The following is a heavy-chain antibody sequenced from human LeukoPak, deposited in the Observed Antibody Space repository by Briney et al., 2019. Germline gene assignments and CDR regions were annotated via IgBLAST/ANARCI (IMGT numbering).Heavy chain of an antibody. V-gene: IGHV3-7*01. CDR3: VQRGLDY. D-gene: IGHD6-25*01. Sequence: GGSLRLSCAASGFTFSSYAMHWVRQAPGKGLEWVANIKKDGSEKHYVDSVKGRFTISRDNVKNSPYLQMTSLRGEDTAVYYCVQRGLDYWGQGTQVTVSS. J-gene: IGHJ4*02. CDR2: IKKDGSEK. CDR1: GFTFSSYA.